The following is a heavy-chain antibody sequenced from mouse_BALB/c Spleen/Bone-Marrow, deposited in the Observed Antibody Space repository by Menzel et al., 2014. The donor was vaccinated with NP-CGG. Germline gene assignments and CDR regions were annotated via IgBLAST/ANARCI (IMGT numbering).Heavy chain of an antibody. V-gene: IGHV5-12-1*01. CDR2: ISSGGGST. Sequence: EVMLVESGGGLVKPGGSLKLSCAASGFAFSSYDMSWVRQTPEKRLEWVAYISSGGGSTYYPDTVKGRFTISRDNAKNTLYLQMSSLQYEGTAMYYCARPLYYYGSSPFYAIDYWGQGTSVTVSS. CDR1: GFAFSSYD. J-gene: IGHJ4*01. CDR3: ARPLYYYGSSPFYAIDY. D-gene: IGHD1-1*01.